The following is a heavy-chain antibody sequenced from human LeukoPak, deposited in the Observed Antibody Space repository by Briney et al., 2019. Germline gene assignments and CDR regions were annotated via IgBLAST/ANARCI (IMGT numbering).Heavy chain of an antibody. V-gene: IGHV3-33*01. J-gene: IGHJ4*02. CDR1: GFTFSSYG. CDR2: IWYDGSNK. CDR3: ARTEVGTTLSDY. Sequence: GRSLRLSCAASGFTFSSYGMHWVRQAPGKGLEWVAVIWYDGSNKYYADSVKGRFTISRDNSKNTLYLQMNSLRAEDTAVYYCARTEVGTTLSDYWGQGTLVTVSS. D-gene: IGHD2/OR15-2a*01.